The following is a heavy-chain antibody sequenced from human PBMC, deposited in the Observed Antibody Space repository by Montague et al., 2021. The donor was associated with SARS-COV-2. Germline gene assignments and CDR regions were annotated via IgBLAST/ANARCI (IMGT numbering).Heavy chain of an antibody. CDR3: AKGGERITMIVVVITLADFDY. V-gene: IGHV3-23*01. J-gene: IGHJ4*02. Sequence: LSLSLSASGFTFSSYAMSWVRQAPGKGLEWVSGISDSGGSTYYADSVKGRFTISRDNSKNTLYLQMNSLRAEDTAVYYCAKGGERITMIVVVITLADFDYWGQGTLVTVSS. CDR2: ISDSGGST. CDR1: GFTFSSYA. D-gene: IGHD3-22*01.